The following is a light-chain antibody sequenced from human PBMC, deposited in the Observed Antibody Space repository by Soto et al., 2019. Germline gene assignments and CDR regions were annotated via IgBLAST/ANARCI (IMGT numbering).Light chain of an antibody. J-gene: IGKJ4*01. CDR1: QSVGTF. V-gene: IGKV3-15*01. CDR3: QQYNNWPPLT. Sequence: EVVMTQPPATLSVSPGERATLSCRASQSVGTFLAWYQQRPGQAPRLLIHGASTRASGIPARFSGSGSGTEFTLTISSLQCEDFAVYYWQQYNNWPPLTFGAGTKVEI. CDR2: GAS.